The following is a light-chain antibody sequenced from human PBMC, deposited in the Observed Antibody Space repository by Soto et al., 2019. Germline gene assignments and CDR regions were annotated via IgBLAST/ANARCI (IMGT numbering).Light chain of an antibody. J-gene: IGKJ1*01. CDR2: GAS. CDR1: QSVRSN. Sequence: EIVMTQSPATLSVSPGERVTLSCRASQSVRSNLAWYQQKPGQAPRLLIYGASTRATGIPARFSGSGSGTEFTLTISSLQSEDFALYYCQQYNTRPPTFGQGTKVEIK. V-gene: IGKV3-15*01. CDR3: QQYNTRPPT.